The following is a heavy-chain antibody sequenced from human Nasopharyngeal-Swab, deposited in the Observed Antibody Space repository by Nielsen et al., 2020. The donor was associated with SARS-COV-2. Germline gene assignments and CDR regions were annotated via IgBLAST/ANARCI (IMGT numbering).Heavy chain of an antibody. Sequence: GVLKISCAASGFPFSNYAMSWVRQAPGKGLEWVSGISASGASTYYADSVKGRFTISRDNSQNTLYLQVNSLRAEDTALFYCARDAHVIGPDFDAFDIWGQGTMVTVSS. CDR1: GFPFSNYA. CDR3: ARDAHVIGPDFDAFDI. D-gene: IGHD2-21*02. V-gene: IGHV3-23*01. CDR2: ISASGAST. J-gene: IGHJ3*02.